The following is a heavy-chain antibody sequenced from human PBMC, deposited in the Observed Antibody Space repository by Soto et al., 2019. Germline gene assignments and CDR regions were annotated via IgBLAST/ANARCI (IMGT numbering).Heavy chain of an antibody. D-gene: IGHD1-20*01. CDR2: IIPILGIA. CDR1: GGIFSSYT. Sequence: SVKVSCKASGGIFSSYTISWVRQAPGQGLEWMGRIIPILGIANYAQKFQGRVTITADKSTSTAYMELSSLRSEDTAVYYCARDRGLTGTTSAFDIWGQGTMVTVSS. J-gene: IGHJ3*02. CDR3: ARDRGLTGTTSAFDI. V-gene: IGHV1-69*04.